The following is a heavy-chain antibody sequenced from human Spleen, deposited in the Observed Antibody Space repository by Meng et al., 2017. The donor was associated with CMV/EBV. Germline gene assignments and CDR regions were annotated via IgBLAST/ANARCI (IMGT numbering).Heavy chain of an antibody. J-gene: IGHJ3*02. CDR2: MNPNSGDT. CDR1: GGTFSSYT. Sequence: ASVKVSCKASGGTFSSYTISWVRQAPGQGLEWMGWMNPNSGDTGYPQKFQGRVTMTGNTSISTAYMELSSLRSEDTAVYYCARGYIYRGSYLGDAFDIWGQGTMVTVSS. D-gene: IGHD1-26*01. CDR3: ARGYIYRGSYLGDAFDI. V-gene: IGHV1-8*02.